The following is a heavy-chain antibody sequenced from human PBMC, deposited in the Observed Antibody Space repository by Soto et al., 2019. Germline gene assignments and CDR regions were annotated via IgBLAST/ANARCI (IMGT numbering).Heavy chain of an antibody. CDR2: IYYSGST. CDR3: ARQRAERQWLETVYNWFDP. CDR1: GGSISSSSYY. V-gene: IGHV4-39*01. Sequence: SETLSLTCTVSGGSISSSSYYWGWIRQPPGKGLEWIGSIYYSGSTYYNPSLKSRVTISVDTSKNQFSLKLSSVTAADTAVYYCARQRAERQWLETVYNWFDPWGQGTLVTVSS. D-gene: IGHD6-19*01. J-gene: IGHJ5*02.